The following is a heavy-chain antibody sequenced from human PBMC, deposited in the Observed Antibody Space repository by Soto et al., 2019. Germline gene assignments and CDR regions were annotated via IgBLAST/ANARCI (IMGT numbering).Heavy chain of an antibody. Sequence: ASVKVCCKASGYTFTSYGISWVRHAPGQGLEWMGWISAYNGNTNYAQKLQGRVTMTTDTSTSTAYMELRSLRSDDTAVYYCARDGRDLLLRSWFDPWGQGTLVTVSS. J-gene: IGHJ5*02. CDR2: ISAYNGNT. V-gene: IGHV1-18*01. D-gene: IGHD3-10*01. CDR1: GYTFTSYG. CDR3: ARDGRDLLLRSWFDP.